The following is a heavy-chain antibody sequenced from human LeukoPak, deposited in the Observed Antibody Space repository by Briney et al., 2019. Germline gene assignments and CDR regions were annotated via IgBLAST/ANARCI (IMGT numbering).Heavy chain of an antibody. J-gene: IGHJ3*02. CDR1: GFTFSRYW. D-gene: IGHD3-10*01. V-gene: IGHV3-21*01. CDR3: ARDLAGNGAFDI. CDR2: ISSSSSYI. Sequence: GGSLRLSCAGSGFTFSRYWMTWVRQAPGKGLEWVSSISSSSSYIYYADSVKGRFTISRDNAKNSLYLQMNSLRAEDTAVYYCARDLAGNGAFDIWGQGTMVTVSS.